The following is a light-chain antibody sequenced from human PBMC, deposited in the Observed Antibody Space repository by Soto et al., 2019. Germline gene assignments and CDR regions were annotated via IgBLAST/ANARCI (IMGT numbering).Light chain of an antibody. CDR1: QSVSSN. CDR2: GAS. Sequence: EIVMTQSPATLSVSPGERATLSCRASQSVSSNLAWYQQKPGQAPRLLISGASTRATGIPARFSGSGSGTEFTLTISSLQSEDFAVYDCQQYNNWPPITFGQGTRLEIK. V-gene: IGKV3-15*01. CDR3: QQYNNWPPIT. J-gene: IGKJ5*01.